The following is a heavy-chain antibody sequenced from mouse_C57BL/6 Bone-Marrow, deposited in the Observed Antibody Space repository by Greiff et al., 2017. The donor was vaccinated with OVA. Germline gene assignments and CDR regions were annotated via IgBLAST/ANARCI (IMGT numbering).Heavy chain of an antibody. CDR1: GYTFTDYE. CDR2: IDPETGGT. CDR3: TRGYGNYYAMDY. D-gene: IGHD2-1*01. V-gene: IGHV1-15*01. Sequence: VQLQQSGAELVRPGASVTLSCKASGYTFTDYEMHWVKQTPVHGLEWIGAIDPETGGTAYNQKFKGKAILTADKSSSTAYMKLRSLASEDSAVYYCTRGYGNYYAMDYWGQGTSVTVSS. J-gene: IGHJ4*01.